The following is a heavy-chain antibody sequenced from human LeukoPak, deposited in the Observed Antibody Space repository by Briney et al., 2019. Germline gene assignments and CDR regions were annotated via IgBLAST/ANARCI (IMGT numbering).Heavy chain of an antibody. Sequence: PGGSLRLSCAASGFTFSSYAMSWVRQAPGKGLEWVSAISGSGGSTYYADSVKGRFTISRDNSKNTLYLQMNSLRAEDTAVYYCAKALYSGSYSSPFEYWGQGTLVTVSS. CDR3: AKALYSGSYSSPFEY. V-gene: IGHV3-23*01. J-gene: IGHJ4*02. D-gene: IGHD1-26*01. CDR1: GFTFSSYA. CDR2: ISGSGGST.